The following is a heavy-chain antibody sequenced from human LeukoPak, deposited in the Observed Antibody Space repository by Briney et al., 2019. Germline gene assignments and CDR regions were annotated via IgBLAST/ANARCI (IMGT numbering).Heavy chain of an antibody. D-gene: IGHD3-9*01. V-gene: IGHV3-30-3*01. J-gene: IGHJ3*02. CDR1: GFTFSSYA. CDR3: ARDSYDILTGHGGSAFDT. CDR2: ISYDGSNK. Sequence: GRSLRLSCAASGFTFSSYAMHWVRQAPGKGLEWVAVISYDGSNKYYADSVKGRFTISRDNSKNALYLQMNSLRAEDTAVYYCARDSYDILTGHGGSAFDTWGQGTMVTVSS.